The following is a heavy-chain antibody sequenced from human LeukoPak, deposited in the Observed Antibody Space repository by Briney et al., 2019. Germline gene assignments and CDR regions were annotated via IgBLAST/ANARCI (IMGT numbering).Heavy chain of an antibody. V-gene: IGHV4-34*01. CDR2: INHSGST. CDR3: ARGKVPSEY. CDR1: GGSFSGFY. Sequence: SETLSLTCAVYGGSFSGFYGRWIRQPPGKGLQWIGEINHSGSTNYNPSLKSRVTISVDTSKNQFSLNLSSVTAADTAVYYCARGKVPSEYWGQGTLVTVSS. J-gene: IGHJ4*02. D-gene: IGHD2-2*01.